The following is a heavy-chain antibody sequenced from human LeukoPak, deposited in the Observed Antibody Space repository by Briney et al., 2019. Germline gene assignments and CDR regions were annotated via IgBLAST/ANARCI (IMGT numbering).Heavy chain of an antibody. V-gene: IGHV3-48*01. CDR2: ISSSSSTI. Sequence: GGSLRLSCAASGFTFSSYSMNWVRQAPGKGLEWVSYISSSSSTIYYADSVKGRFTISRDNAKNSLYLQMNSLRAEDTAVYYCARDFYGDFDYWGQGTLVTVSS. CDR1: GFTFSSYS. D-gene: IGHD4-17*01. CDR3: ARDFYGDFDY. J-gene: IGHJ4*02.